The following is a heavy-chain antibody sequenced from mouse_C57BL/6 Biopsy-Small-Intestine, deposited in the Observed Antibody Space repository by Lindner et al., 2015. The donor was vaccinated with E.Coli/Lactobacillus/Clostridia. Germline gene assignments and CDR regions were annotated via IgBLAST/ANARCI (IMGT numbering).Heavy chain of an antibody. D-gene: IGHD2-2*01. CDR3: AGERFYGLASYYRDGMDV. CDR2: INAGNGNT. J-gene: IGHJ1*01. Sequence: SVKVSCKASGYTFSSYAMHWVRQAPGQRPEWMGWINAGNGNTKYSQKFQGRVTITADKSTSTAYMELSSLRSEDTAVYYCAGERFYGLASYYRDGMDVWGQGTTVTVSS. CDR1: GYTFSSYA. V-gene: IGHV1-4*01.